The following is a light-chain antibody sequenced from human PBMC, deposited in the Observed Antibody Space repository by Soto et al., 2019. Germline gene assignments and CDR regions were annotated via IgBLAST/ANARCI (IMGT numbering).Light chain of an antibody. V-gene: IGLV1-40*01. Sequence: QSVLTQPPSVSGAPGQRVTISCTGSSYNIGAGYDVHWYQQLPGTAPKLLIYGTSNRPSGVADRFSGSKSGTSASLAITGLQADDEADYYCQSYDSSLSVHVVFGGGTKVTVL. CDR1: SYNIGAGYD. CDR3: QSYDSSLSVHVV. J-gene: IGLJ2*01. CDR2: GTS.